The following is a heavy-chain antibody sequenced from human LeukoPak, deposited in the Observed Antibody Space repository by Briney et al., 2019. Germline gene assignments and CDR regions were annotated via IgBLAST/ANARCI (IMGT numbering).Heavy chain of an antibody. CDR2: IYYSGST. CDR3: ARGPPNYDFWSGYPYGMDV. Sequence: SETLSLTCTVSGGSISSGGYYWSWIRQHPGKGLEWIGYIYYSGSTNYNPSLKSRVTISVDTSKNQFSLKLSSVTAADTAVYYCARGPPNYDFWSGYPYGMDVWGQGTTVTVSS. D-gene: IGHD3-3*01. CDR1: GGSISSGGYY. J-gene: IGHJ6*02. V-gene: IGHV4-61*08.